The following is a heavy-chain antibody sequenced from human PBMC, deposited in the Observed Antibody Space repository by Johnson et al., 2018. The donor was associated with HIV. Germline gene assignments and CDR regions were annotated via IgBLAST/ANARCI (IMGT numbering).Heavy chain of an antibody. CDR3: AREQATLFFRASGAAFNI. CDR2: IWYDGSNK. CDR1: GFTFSSYG. D-gene: IGHD3-3*01. V-gene: IGHV3-33*01. Sequence: QVQLVESGGGVVQPGRPLRLSCAASGFTFSSYGIHWVRQAPGKGLEWVAVIWYDGSNKYYANSVKGRFTISRDNSKNTLYLQMNSLRVEDTAVYYCAREQATLFFRASGAAFNIWDQGTTVTVSS. J-gene: IGHJ3*02.